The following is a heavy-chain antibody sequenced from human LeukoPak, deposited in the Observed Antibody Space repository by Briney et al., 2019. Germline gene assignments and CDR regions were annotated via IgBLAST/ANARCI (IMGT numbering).Heavy chain of an antibody. CDR3: ARGQSTSSDFDY. CDR1: GYTFTSYY. CDR2: MNPNSGNT. V-gene: IGHV1-8*02. Sequence: GASVKVSCKACGYTFTSYYMHWVRQAPGQGLEWMGWMNPNSGNTGYAQKFQGRVTMTRNTSISTAYMELSSLRSEDTAVYYCARGQSTSSDFDYWGQGTLVTVSS. D-gene: IGHD5/OR15-5a*01. J-gene: IGHJ4*02.